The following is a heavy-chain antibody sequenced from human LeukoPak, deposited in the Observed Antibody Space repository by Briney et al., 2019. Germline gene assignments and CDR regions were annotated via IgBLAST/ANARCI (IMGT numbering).Heavy chain of an antibody. CDR1: GFTFRSYE. CDR2: ISSSGSTI. D-gene: IGHD3-10*02. V-gene: IGHV3-48*03. Sequence: PGGSLRLSCAASGFTFRSYEMNWVRQAPGKGLAWVSYISSSGSTIYYADSVKGRFTISRDNAKNSLYLQMNSLRAEDTAVYYCAELGITMIGGVWGKGTTVTISS. CDR3: AELGITMIGGV. J-gene: IGHJ6*04.